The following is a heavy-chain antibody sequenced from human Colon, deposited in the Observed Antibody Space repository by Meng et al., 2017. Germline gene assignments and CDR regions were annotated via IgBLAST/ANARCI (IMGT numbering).Heavy chain of an antibody. D-gene: IGHD1-26*01. V-gene: IGHV4-31*03. CDR3: AEGWTRYR. CDR2: IYYSGTT. J-gene: IGHJ4*01. Sequence: SETLSLTCTVSGGSSSLGGFYWNWIRQFPGKGLEWIGYIYYSGTTYYNPSLKSRATISVDSSKRQFSLKLSSVTAADTAVYFCAEGWTRYRWGQGTPVTGSS. CDR1: GGSSSLGGFY.